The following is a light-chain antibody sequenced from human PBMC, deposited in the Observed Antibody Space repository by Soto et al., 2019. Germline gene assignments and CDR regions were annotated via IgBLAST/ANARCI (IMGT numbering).Light chain of an antibody. CDR3: QQYGSSPRVT. CDR1: QSVSSY. J-gene: IGKJ3*01. V-gene: IGKV3-20*01. CDR2: GAS. Sequence: EIVLTPSPATLSLSPGERATLSCRASQSVSSYLAWYQQKPGQAPRLLIYGASSRATGIPDRFSGSGSGTDFTLTISRLEPEDFAVYYCQQYGSSPRVTFGPGTKVDIK.